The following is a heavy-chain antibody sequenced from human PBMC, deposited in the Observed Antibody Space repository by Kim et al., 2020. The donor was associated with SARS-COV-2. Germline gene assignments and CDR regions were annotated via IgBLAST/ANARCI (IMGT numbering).Heavy chain of an antibody. D-gene: IGHD3-22*01. V-gene: IGHV3-23*01. CDR1: GFTFSSYA. CDR2: ISGSGGST. CDR3: AKVGFGYYDSSGYYGPFDY. Sequence: GGSLRLSCAASGFTFSSYAMSWVRQAPGKGLEWVSAISGSGGSTYYADSVKGRFTISRDNSKNTLYLQMNSLRVEDTAVYYCAKVGFGYYDSSGYYGPFDYWGQGTLVTVSS. J-gene: IGHJ4*02.